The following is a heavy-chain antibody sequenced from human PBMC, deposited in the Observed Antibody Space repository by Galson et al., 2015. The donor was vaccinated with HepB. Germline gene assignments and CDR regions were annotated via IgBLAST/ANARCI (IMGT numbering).Heavy chain of an antibody. J-gene: IGHJ3*02. V-gene: IGHV1-69*13. CDR3: ARPRPYLVVVIASPFDAFDI. Sequence: SVKVSCKASGGTFSSYAISWVRQAPGQGLEWMGGIIPIFGTANYAQKFQGRVTITADESTSTAYMELSSLRSEDTAMYYCARPRPYLVVVIASPFDAFDIWGQGTMVTVSS. CDR1: GGTFSSYA. CDR2: IIPIFGTA. D-gene: IGHD2-21*01.